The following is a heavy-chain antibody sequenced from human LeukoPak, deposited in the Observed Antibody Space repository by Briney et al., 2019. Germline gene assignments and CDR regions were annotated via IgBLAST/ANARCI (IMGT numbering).Heavy chain of an antibody. CDR3: ARTDSKSYSSGWYNY. CDR2: IYYSGST. CDR1: GGSISSSSYY. Sequence: PSETLSLTCTVSGGSISSSSYYWGWIRQPPGKGLEWIGSIYYSGSTYYDPSLKSRVTISVDTSKNQFSLKLSSVTATDTAVYYCARTDSKSYSSGWYNYWGQGTLVTVSS. V-gene: IGHV4-39*01. J-gene: IGHJ4*02. D-gene: IGHD6-19*01.